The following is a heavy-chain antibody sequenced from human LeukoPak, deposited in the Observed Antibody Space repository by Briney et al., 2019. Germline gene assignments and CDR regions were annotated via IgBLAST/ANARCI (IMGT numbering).Heavy chain of an antibody. Sequence: SETLSLTCTVSGDXMRSFYWSFIRQPAGKGLEWIVRIHTSGTTWYNASLKSRVAMSVDTSKNQFSLRLTSVTAADTAVYYCARGDLYDGGGRNWFDPWGQGTVVTVSS. D-gene: IGHD3-16*01. CDR1: GDXMRSFY. CDR2: IHTSGTT. J-gene: IGHJ5*02. V-gene: IGHV4-4*07. CDR3: ARGDLYDGGGRNWFDP.